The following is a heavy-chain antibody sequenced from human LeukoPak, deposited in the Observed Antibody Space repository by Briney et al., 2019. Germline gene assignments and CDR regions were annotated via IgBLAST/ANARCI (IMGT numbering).Heavy chain of an antibody. D-gene: IGHD6-13*01. CDR1: GFTFSSYW. CDR2: INTDGSST. J-gene: IGHJ4*02. Sequence: GGSLRLSCAASGFTFSSYWMHWVRQAPGKGLVWVSRINTDGSSTSYADSVKGRFTISRDNAKNTLYLQMNSLRAEDTAVYYCAKDQQWASSSWYGADYWGQGTLVTVSS. V-gene: IGHV3-74*01. CDR3: AKDQQWASSSWYGADY.